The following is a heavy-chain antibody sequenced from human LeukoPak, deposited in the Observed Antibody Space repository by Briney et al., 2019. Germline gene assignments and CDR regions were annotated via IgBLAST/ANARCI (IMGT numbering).Heavy chain of an antibody. V-gene: IGHV4-39*07. CDR2: IYHSGST. D-gene: IGHD1-26*01. Sequence: SETLSLTCTVSGGSISSDNYYWGWIRQPPGKGLEWIGEIYHSGSTNYNPSLKSRVTISVDKSKNQFSLKLSSVTAADTAVYYCASNGGHVGSYYGSDAFDIWGQGTMVTVSS. CDR1: GGSISSDNYY. CDR3: ASNGGHVGSYYGSDAFDI. J-gene: IGHJ3*02.